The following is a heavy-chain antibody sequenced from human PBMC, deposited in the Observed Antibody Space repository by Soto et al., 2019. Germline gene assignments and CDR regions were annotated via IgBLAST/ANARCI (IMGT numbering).Heavy chain of an antibody. CDR1: GFTFGTYA. V-gene: IGHV3-23*01. D-gene: IGHD3-16*01. CDR3: AKFRGPSYSYYYMDV. J-gene: IGHJ6*03. CDR2: ISGSGRTT. Sequence: EVQLLESGGGLVQPGGSLRLSCGASGFTFGTYAMKWLRQAPGRGLECVSFISGSGRTTYYAESVKGRFTVSRENSKSTMYLQMNRLRAEDTALYYCAKFRGPSYSYYYMDVWGKGTTVTVSS.